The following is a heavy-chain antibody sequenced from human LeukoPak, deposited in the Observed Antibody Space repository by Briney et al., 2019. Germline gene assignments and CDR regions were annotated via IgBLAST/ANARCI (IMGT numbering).Heavy chain of an antibody. CDR3: ARGVNYYDSSGYYLNWFDP. D-gene: IGHD3-22*01. CDR2: ISSNGGST. V-gene: IGHV3-64*01. Sequence: PGGSLRLSCAASGFTFSSYWMHWVRQAPGKGLEYVSAISSNGGSTYYANSVKGRFTISRDNSKNTLYLQMGSLRAEDMAVYYCARGVNYYDSSGYYLNWFDPWGQGTLVTVSS. J-gene: IGHJ5*02. CDR1: GFTFSSYW.